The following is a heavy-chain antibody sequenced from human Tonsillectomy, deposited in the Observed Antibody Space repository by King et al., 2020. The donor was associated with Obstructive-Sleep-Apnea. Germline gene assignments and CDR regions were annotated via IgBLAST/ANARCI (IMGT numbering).Heavy chain of an antibody. Sequence: VQLVESGGGLVQPGGSLSLSCAASGFTFSSYAMSWVRQAPGKGLEWVSAISGSGGSTYYADSVKGRFTISRDNSKNTMYLQMYSLRAEDTAGYYCAATYDTLTGRFDIWGQGTMVTVSS. D-gene: IGHD3-9*01. V-gene: IGHV3-23*04. CDR3: AATYDTLTGRFDI. CDR2: ISGSGGST. CDR1: GFTFSSYA. J-gene: IGHJ3*02.